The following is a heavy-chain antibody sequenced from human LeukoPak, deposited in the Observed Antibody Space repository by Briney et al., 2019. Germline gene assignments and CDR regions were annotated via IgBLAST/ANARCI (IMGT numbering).Heavy chain of an antibody. Sequence: PSQTLSLTCTVSGGSISSGDYYWSWIRQPPGKGLEWIAYMYYSGSTYYNPSLKSRVTMSADTSKNQPSLKLSSVTAADTAVYYCAGPYYYDSRIDPWGQGILVTVSS. V-gene: IGHV4-30-4*01. D-gene: IGHD3-22*01. CDR1: GGSISSGDYY. CDR3: AGPYYYDSRIDP. J-gene: IGHJ5*02. CDR2: MYYSGST.